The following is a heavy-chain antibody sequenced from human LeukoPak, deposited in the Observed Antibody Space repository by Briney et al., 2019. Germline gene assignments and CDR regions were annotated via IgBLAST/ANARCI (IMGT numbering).Heavy chain of an antibody. Sequence: ASVKVSCKASGYTFTGYYMHWVRQARGQGLEWMGWINPNSGGTNYAQKFQGRVTMTRDTSISTAYMELSRLRSDDTAVYYCAREDRYNWNDNYYYYGMDVWGQGTTVTVSS. CDR2: INPNSGGT. D-gene: IGHD1-20*01. J-gene: IGHJ6*02. CDR3: AREDRYNWNDNYYYYGMDV. CDR1: GYTFTGYY. V-gene: IGHV1-2*02.